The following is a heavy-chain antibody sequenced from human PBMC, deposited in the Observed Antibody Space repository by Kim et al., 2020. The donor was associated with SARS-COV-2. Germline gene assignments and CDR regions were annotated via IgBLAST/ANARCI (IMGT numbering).Heavy chain of an antibody. CDR2: INPNSGGT. D-gene: IGHD5-12*01. CDR3: ARDGEMATIFPSITASIGL. V-gene: IGHV1-2*06. Sequence: ASVKVSCKASGYTFTGYHMHWVRQAPGQGLEWMGRINPNSGGTNYAQKFQGRVTMTRDTSISTAYMEPSRLRSDDTAVYYCARDGEMATIFPSITASIGLWVQATLVTVSS. CDR1: GYTFTGYH. J-gene: IGHJ4*02.